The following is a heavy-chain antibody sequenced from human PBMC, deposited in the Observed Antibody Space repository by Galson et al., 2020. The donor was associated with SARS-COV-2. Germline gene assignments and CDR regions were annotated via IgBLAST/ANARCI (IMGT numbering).Heavy chain of an antibody. CDR2: IYSEGSST. CDR1: GFTFSNHW. D-gene: IGHD7-27*01. J-gene: IGHJ4*02. Sequence: GGSLRLSCAVSGFTFSNHWMHWVRQAPGKWLVWVSRIYSEGSSTSYADSVKGRFTISGDNAKNTLYLQMNSLRAEDTAVYYCARGDMGNDYFDYWGQGTLVTVSS. V-gene: IGHV3-74*01. CDR3: ARGDMGNDYFDY.